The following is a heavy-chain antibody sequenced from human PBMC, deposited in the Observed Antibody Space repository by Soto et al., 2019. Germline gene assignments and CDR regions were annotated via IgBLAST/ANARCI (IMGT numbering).Heavy chain of an antibody. V-gene: IGHV1-3*01. CDR1: GYTFTSHA. J-gene: IGHJ6*02. CDR3: ARPAARMDYYYYGMDV. D-gene: IGHD6-6*01. CDR2: INAGNGNT. Sequence: ASVKVSCKASGYTFTSHAMHWVRQAPGQRLEWMGWINAGNGNTKYSQKFQGRVTITRDTSASTAYMELSSLRSEDTAVYYCARPAARMDYYYYGMDVWGQGTTVTVSS.